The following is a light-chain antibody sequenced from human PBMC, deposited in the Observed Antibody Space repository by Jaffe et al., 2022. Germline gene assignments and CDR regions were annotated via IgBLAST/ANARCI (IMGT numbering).Light chain of an antibody. J-gene: IGLJ3*02. Sequence: NFMLTQPHSVSESPGKTVTISCTRSSGSIASNYVQWYQQRPGSSPTTVIYEDNQRPSGVPDRFSGSIDSSSNSASLTISGLKTEDEADYYCQSYDSSNLRDWVFGGGTKLTVL. CDR1: SGSIASNY. CDR2: EDN. V-gene: IGLV6-57*01. CDR3: QSYDSSNLRDWV.